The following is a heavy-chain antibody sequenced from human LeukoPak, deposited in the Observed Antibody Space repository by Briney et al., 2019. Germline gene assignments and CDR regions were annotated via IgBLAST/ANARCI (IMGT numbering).Heavy chain of an antibody. CDR3: ARGLYYYDSSGYYTYFDY. J-gene: IGHJ4*02. CDR2: INHSGST. V-gene: IGHV4-34*01. D-gene: IGHD3-22*01. CDR1: GGSFSGYY. Sequence: SETLTLTCAVYGGSFSGYYWSWIRQPPGKGLEWIGEINHSGSTNYNPSLKSRVTISVDTSKNQFSLKLSSVTAADTAVYYCARGLYYYDSSGYYTYFDYWGQGTLVTVSS.